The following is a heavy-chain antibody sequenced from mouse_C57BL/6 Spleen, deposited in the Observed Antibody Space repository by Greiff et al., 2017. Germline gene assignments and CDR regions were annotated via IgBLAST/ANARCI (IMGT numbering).Heavy chain of an antibody. CDR1: GYAFSSYW. V-gene: IGHV1-80*01. CDR3: ARSNWDVRYAMDY. D-gene: IGHD4-1*01. J-gene: IGHJ4*01. CDR2: IYPGDGDT. Sequence: VQLQQSGAELVKPGASVKISCKASGYAFSSYWMNWVKQRPGKGLEWIGQIYPGDGDTNYNGKFKGKATLTADKSSSTAYMQLSRLTSEYSSVYFCARSNWDVRYAMDYWGQGTSVTVSS.